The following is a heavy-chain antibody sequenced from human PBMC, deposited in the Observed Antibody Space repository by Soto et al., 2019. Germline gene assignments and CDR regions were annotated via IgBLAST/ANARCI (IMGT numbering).Heavy chain of an antibody. J-gene: IGHJ4*02. Sequence: VKVSCKASGYTFTSYGISWVRQAPGQGLEWMGWISAYNGNTNYAQKLQGRVTMTTDTSTSTAYMELRSLRSDDTAVYYCARYHKYSSSPDLDYWGQGTLVTVSS. CDR3: ARYHKYSSSPDLDY. D-gene: IGHD6-6*01. CDR1: GYTFTSYG. CDR2: ISAYNGNT. V-gene: IGHV1-18*01.